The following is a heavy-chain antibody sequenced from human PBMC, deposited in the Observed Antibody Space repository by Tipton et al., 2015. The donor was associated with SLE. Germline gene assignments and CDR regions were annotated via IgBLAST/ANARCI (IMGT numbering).Heavy chain of an antibody. Sequence: SLRLSCAASGFTITDYAMHWVRQAPGKGLEWAAVIWYDGITKYYVDSVKGRFTISRDKSKNTLYLEMNSLRDEETAVYICAKGRVGTPTDWGQGTLVTVSS. CDR1: GFTITDYA. J-gene: IGHJ4*02. CDR3: AKGRVGTPTD. CDR2: IWYDGITK. V-gene: IGHV3-33*03.